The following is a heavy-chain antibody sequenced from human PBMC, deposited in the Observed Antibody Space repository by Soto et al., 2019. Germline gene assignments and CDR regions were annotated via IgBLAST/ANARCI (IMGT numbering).Heavy chain of an antibody. Sequence: PGGSLRLSCAASGITVSSSYMSWARQAPGKGLEWVSVIYSGGSTYYADSVKGRFTISRYNYKNTLHLQMNSLRAEDTAVHYCAKPFRGYCSSTSCYTEAYYFDYWGQGTLVTVSS. D-gene: IGHD2-2*02. CDR2: IYSGGST. CDR3: AKPFRGYCSSTSCYTEAYYFDY. J-gene: IGHJ4*02. V-gene: IGHV3-66*04. CDR1: GITVSSSY.